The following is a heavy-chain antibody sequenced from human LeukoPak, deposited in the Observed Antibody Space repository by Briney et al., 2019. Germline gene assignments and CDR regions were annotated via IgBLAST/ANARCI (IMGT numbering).Heavy chain of an antibody. V-gene: IGHV3-21*01. CDR1: GFTFSSYS. Sequence: PGGSLRLSCAASGFTFSSYSMNWVRQAPGKGLEWVSSISSSSSYIYYADSVKGRFTISRDNAKNSLYLQMNSLRAEDTAVYYCARDVAGTTLGGHDYWGQGTLVTASS. D-gene: IGHD1-7*01. J-gene: IGHJ4*02. CDR3: ARDVAGTTLGGHDY. CDR2: ISSSSSYI.